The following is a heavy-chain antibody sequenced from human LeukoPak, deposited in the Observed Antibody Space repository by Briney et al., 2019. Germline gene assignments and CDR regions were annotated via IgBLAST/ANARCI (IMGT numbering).Heavy chain of an antibody. CDR2: TQYDESNK. Sequence: GGSLRLSLSPSWLHLSFSGMHWVPPAPGKGLEGVAFTQYDESNKYYADSVKGRFTISRDNSKNTVFLQMNSLRPEDTALYYCAKQMIERPHYYYMDVWGKGTTVTVSS. CDR1: WLHLSFSG. V-gene: IGHV3-30*02. CDR3: AKQMIERPHYYYMDV. D-gene: IGHD3-22*01. J-gene: IGHJ6*03.